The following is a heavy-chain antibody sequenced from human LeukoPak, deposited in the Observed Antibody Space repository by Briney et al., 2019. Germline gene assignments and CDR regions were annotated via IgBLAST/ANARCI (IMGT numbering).Heavy chain of an antibody. J-gene: IGHJ4*02. D-gene: IGHD5-18*01. CDR1: GFTFSSYS. Sequence: GGSLRFSCAASGFTFSSYSINWVRQAPGKGLEWVSYITRSSDVIYYADSVKGRFTVSRDNAKNSLFLQMNSLRAEDMAVYYCARYSYGFFDYWGQGTLVTVSS. V-gene: IGHV3-48*01. CDR2: ITRSSDVI. CDR3: ARYSYGFFDY.